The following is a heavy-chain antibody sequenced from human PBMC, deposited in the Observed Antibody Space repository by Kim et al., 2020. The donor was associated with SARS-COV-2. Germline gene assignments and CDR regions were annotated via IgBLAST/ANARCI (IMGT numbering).Heavy chain of an antibody. CDR3: ARDIMSRGAVYYSYMDV. CDR2: ISFDANNK. V-gene: IGHV3-30*03. D-gene: IGHD3-10*01. Sequence: GGSLRLSCTASGFTFSNSGIHWVRQAPGKGLQWVAVISFDANNKFYGNSVGGRFTISRDNSRNTVYLQMNSLRPEDTAVYYCARDIMSRGAVYYSYMDVWGKGTTVTVSS. J-gene: IGHJ6*03. CDR1: GFTFSNSG.